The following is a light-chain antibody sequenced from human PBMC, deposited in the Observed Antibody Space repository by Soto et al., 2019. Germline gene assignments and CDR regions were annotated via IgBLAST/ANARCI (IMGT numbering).Light chain of an antibody. CDR3: QQRGSSRPT. V-gene: IGKV3-11*01. Sequence: EIVLTQSPATLSLSPGERATLSCRASQSLNNHLAWYQQKPGQAPSLLIYDSFNRAIGIPVRFSGSGSGTDFTLTISSLESEDFAVYYCQQRGSSRPTFGQGTNVEI. CDR2: DSF. CDR1: QSLNNH. J-gene: IGKJ1*01.